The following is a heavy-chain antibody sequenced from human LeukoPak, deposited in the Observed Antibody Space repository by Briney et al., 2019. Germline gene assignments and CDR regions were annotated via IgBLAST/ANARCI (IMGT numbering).Heavy chain of an antibody. CDR1: GDSISSGGYY. J-gene: IGHJ5*01. V-gene: IGHV4-31*03. Sequence: PSETLSLTCTVSGDSISSGGYYWSWIRQHPGKGLEWIGYIYHSGSTHYNPSLKSRVTTSVDMSKNQFSLKLSSVTAADTAVYYCARLRYFDWLPRWFDSWGQGTLVTVSS. CDR2: IYHSGST. D-gene: IGHD3-9*01. CDR3: ARLRYFDWLPRWFDS.